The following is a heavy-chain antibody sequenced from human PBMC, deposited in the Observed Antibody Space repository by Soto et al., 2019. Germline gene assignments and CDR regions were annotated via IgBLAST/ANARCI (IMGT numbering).Heavy chain of an antibody. D-gene: IGHD3-16*01. CDR3: ANAHDYPLFGGHMYYFDY. J-gene: IGHJ4*02. V-gene: IGHV3-23*01. CDR1: GFTFSSYA. Sequence: GGSLRLSCAASGFTFSSYAMSWVRQAPGKGLEWVSAISGSGGSTYYADSVKGRFTISRDNSKNTLYLQMNSLRAEDTAVYYCANAHDYPLFGGHMYYFDYWGQGTLVTVSS. CDR2: ISGSGGST.